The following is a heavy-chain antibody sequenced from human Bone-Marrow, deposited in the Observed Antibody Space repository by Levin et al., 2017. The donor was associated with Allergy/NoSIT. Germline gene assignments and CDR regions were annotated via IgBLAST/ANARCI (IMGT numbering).Heavy chain of an antibody. CDR3: AMRSMYNYGYIIDL. CDR1: GGSITTSHW. V-gene: IGHV4-4*02. D-gene: IGHD5-24*01. CDR2: IFHSGST. Sequence: PSETLSLTCSVSGGSITTSHWWGWVRHPPGKGLEWIGEIFHSGSTNYNPSFKNRVTLSVDKSKNYYSLSLTSLTAADTALYYCAMRSMYNYGYIIDLWGQGTPVIVSP. J-gene: IGHJ3*01.